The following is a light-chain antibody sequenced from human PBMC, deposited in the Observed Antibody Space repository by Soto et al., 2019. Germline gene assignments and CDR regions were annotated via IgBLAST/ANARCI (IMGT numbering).Light chain of an antibody. J-gene: IGKJ1*01. Sequence: DIQMTQSPSSLSASVGDRVTITCRASKGISNYLAWYQQKPGKVPKLLIYAASTLQSGVPSRFSGSGSGTAFTLTISSLQPEDVATYYCQKYNSAPWTFGQGTKVEIK. CDR1: KGISNY. CDR2: AAS. CDR3: QKYNSAPWT. V-gene: IGKV1-27*01.